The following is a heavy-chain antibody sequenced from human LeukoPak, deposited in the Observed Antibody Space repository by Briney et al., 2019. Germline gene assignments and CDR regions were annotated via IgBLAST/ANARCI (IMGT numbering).Heavy chain of an antibody. D-gene: IGHD6-19*01. CDR1: GFTFSSYA. J-gene: IGHJ4*02. CDR2: ISGSGGST. V-gene: IGHV3-23*01. CDR3: AKVDSIAVAGTLDY. Sequence: SGGSLRLSCAASGFTFSSYAMSWVRQAPGKGLEWVSAISGSGGSTYHADSVKGRFTISRDNSKNTLYLQMNSLRAEDTAVYYCAKVDSIAVAGTLDYWGQGTLVTVSS.